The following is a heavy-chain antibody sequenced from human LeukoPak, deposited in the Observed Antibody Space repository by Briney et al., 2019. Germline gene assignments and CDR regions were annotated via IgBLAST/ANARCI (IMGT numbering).Heavy chain of an antibody. J-gene: IGHJ4*02. CDR2: IYYSGST. CDR1: GGSISSYY. Sequence: PSETLSLTCTVSGGSISSYYWSWIRQPPGKGLEWIGYIYYSGSTNYNPSLKSRVTTSVDTSKNQFSLKLSSVTAADTAVYYCARRNGGRNHFASWGQGTLVTVSS. V-gene: IGHV4-59*08. D-gene: IGHD1-14*01. CDR3: ARRNGGRNHFAS.